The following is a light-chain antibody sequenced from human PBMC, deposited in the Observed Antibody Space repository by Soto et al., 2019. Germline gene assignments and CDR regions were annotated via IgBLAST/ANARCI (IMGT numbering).Light chain of an antibody. CDR3: QQRYVWLT. CDR2: DAS. V-gene: IGKV3-11*01. J-gene: IGKJ4*01. Sequence: IVLTQSPATLSLSPGERATLSCRAGQSISTYLAWYQQKSGQAPRLLIYDASNRATGTPARFSGSGSGTYFTLTISSLEPEVSAVYYCQQRYVWLTFGGGTKVEIK. CDR1: QSISTY.